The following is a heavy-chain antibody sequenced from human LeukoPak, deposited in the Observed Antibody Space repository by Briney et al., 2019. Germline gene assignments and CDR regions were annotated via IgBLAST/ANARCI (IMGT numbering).Heavy chain of an antibody. CDR3: ARGGYWGYYYYMDV. Sequence: PSETLSLTCAVSGYSISSGYYWGWIRQPPGKGLEWIGSIYYSGSTYYNPSLKSRVTISVDTSKNQFSLKLSSVTAADTAVYYCARGGYWGYYYYMDVWGKGTTVTVSS. CDR1: GYSISSGYY. D-gene: IGHD2-21*01. J-gene: IGHJ6*03. V-gene: IGHV4-38-2*01. CDR2: IYYSGST.